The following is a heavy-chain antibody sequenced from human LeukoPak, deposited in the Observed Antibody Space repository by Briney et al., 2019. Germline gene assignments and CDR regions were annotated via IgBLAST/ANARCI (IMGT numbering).Heavy chain of an antibody. CDR2: INTNTGNP. V-gene: IGHV7-4-1*02. D-gene: IGHD6-19*01. Sequence: GASVKVSCKASGYTFTSYAMNWVRQAPGQGLEWMGWINTNTGNPTYAQGFTGRFVFSLDTSVSTAYLQNSSLKAEDTAVYYCARGYSSGWFTQPGFDYWGQGTLVTVSS. CDR3: ARGYSSGWFTQPGFDY. J-gene: IGHJ4*02. CDR1: GYTFTSYA.